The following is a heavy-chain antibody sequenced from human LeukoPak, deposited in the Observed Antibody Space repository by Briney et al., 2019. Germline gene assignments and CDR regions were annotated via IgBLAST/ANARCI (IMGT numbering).Heavy chain of an antibody. CDR3: ARDRTRDGYNQGRVFDY. CDR1: GFTFSSYA. V-gene: IGHV3-64*04. Sequence: GGSLRLSCSASGFTFSSYAMHWVRQAPGKGLEYVSAISSNRGSTYYADSVKGRFTISRDNSKNTLFLQMNSLRGEDTAVYYCARDRTRDGYNQGRVFDYWGQGTLVTVSS. D-gene: IGHD5-24*01. CDR2: ISSNRGST. J-gene: IGHJ4*02.